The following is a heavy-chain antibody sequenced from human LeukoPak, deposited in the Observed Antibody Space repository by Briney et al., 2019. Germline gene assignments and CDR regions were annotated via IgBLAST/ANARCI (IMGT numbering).Heavy chain of an antibody. CDR1: GGSISSGSYY. Sequence: PSQTLSLTCTVSGGSISSGSYYWSWIRQPAGKGLEWIGRIYPSGSTNYNPSLKSRVTISVDTSKNQFSLRLNSVTPEDTAVYYCARDRESYHLFDPWGQGTLVTVSS. CDR3: ARDRESYHLFDP. CDR2: IYPSGST. J-gene: IGHJ5*02. V-gene: IGHV4-61*02. D-gene: IGHD1-26*01.